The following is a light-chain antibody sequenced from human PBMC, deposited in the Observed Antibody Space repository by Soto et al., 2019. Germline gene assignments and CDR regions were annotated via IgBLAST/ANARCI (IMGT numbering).Light chain of an antibody. J-gene: IGKJ2*01. CDR2: DAS. Sequence: DIQMPQSPSTLSASVGDRVSISCRASQSLDKWLAWYQQKPGEAPKLLVSDASNLESGVSSRFTGSGSGTEFTLTISSLQPDDFATYYCQQYTRYPYTFGQGTKVDIK. V-gene: IGKV1-5*01. CDR1: QSLDKW. CDR3: QQYTRYPYT.